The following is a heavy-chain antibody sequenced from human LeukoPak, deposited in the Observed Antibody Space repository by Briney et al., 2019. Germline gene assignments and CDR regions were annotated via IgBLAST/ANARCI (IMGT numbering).Heavy chain of an antibody. D-gene: IGHD3-10*01. CDR1: GFTFSSYW. V-gene: IGHV3-7*01. CDR2: IKQDGSEK. CDR3: ARSPRAYYGSGSYQDC. J-gene: IGHJ4*02. Sequence: GGSLRLSCAASGFTFSSYWMSWVRQAPGKGLEWVANIKQDGSEKYYVDSVKGRFTISRDNAKNSLYLQMNSLRAEDTAVYYCARSPRAYYGSGSYQDCWGQGTLVTVSS.